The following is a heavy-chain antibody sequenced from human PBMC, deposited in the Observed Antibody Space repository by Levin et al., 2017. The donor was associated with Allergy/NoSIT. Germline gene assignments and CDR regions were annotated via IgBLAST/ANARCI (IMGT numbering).Heavy chain of an antibody. V-gene: IGHV3-30-3*01. CDR2: ISYDGSNK. D-gene: IGHD2-15*01. CDR3: AGLAVVLPDAFDI. Sequence: GGSLRPSCAASGFTFSSYAMHWVRQAPGKGLEWVAVISYDGSNKYYADSVKGRFTISRDNSKNTLYLQMNSLRAEDTAVYYCAGLAVVLPDAFDIWGQGTMVTVSS. CDR1: GFTFSSYA. J-gene: IGHJ3*02.